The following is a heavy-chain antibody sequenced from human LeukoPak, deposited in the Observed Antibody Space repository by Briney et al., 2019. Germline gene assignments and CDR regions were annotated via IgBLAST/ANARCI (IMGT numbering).Heavy chain of an antibody. CDR2: INWSGGRT. Sequence: GGSLRLSCAASGFTFDDYGMSWVRQAPGKGLEWVSGINWSGGRTGYADSVKGRFTISRDNAKNSLYLLMNSLRAEDTALYYCARDHGQGCSSTTSCQSDYWGQGTLVTVSS. CDR3: ARDHGQGCSSTTSCQSDY. J-gene: IGHJ4*02. D-gene: IGHD2-2*01. V-gene: IGHV3-20*04. CDR1: GFTFDDYG.